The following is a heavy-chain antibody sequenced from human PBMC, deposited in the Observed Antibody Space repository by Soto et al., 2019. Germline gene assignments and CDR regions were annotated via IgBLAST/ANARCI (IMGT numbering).Heavy chain of an antibody. V-gene: IGHV3-11*01. CDR3: ARKGPRAARPNH. J-gene: IGHJ5*02. D-gene: IGHD6-6*01. Sequence: QVQLVESGGGLVRPGGSLRLSCAASGFTFRDYDMRWIRQAPGKGLERVSCISSSGTVTYYADSVKGRFTISRENAKNSLYVEMNSLRVEVTAVYYCARKGPRAARPNHWGQGTLVTVSS. CDR2: ISSSGTVT. CDR1: GFTFRDYD.